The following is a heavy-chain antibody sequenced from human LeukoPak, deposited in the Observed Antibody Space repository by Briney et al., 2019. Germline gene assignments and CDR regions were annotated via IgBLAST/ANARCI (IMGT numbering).Heavy chain of an antibody. J-gene: IGHJ6*03. V-gene: IGHV1-46*01. CDR2: INPSGGST. CDR1: GYTFSTYY. Sequence: ASVKVSCNASGYTFSTYYMHWVRQAPGQGLEWMGIINPSGGSTSYAQKFQGRVTMTRDTSTSTVYMELSSLRSEDTAVYYCARGGIVGAAGYFYYMDVWGKGTTVTVSS. CDR3: ARGGIVGAAGYFYYMDV. D-gene: IGHD1-26*01.